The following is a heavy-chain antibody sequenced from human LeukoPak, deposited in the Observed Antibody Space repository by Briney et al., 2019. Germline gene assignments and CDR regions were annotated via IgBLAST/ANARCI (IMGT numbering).Heavy chain of an antibody. Sequence: GESLKISCKGSGYSFTSYWISWVRQMPGKGLEWMGRIDPSDSYTYYSPSFQGHVTISADKSISTAYLQWSSLKASDTAMYYCAINEGLEMTTVDYWGQGTLVTVSS. J-gene: IGHJ4*02. D-gene: IGHD5-24*01. CDR1: GYSFTSYW. V-gene: IGHV5-10-1*01. CDR2: IDPSDSYT. CDR3: AINEGLEMTTVDY.